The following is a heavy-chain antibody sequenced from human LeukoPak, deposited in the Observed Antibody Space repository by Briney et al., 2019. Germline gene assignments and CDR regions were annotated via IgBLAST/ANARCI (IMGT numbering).Heavy chain of an antibody. Sequence: GGSLRLSCAASGFTASSIHMVWVRQAPGKGLEWVSVTYTGGNSYYADSVKGRFTISRDNAKNSLFLQMNSLRAEDTAVYYCARASSSWVKRRYYYGLDVWGQGTTVTVSS. D-gene: IGHD6-13*01. J-gene: IGHJ6*02. CDR1: GFTASSIH. V-gene: IGHV3-53*01. CDR3: ARASSSWVKRRYYYGLDV. CDR2: TYTGGNS.